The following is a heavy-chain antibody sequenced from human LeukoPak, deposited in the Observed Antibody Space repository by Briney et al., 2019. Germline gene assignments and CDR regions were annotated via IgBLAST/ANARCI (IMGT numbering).Heavy chain of an antibody. CDR1: GFTFSSYG. D-gene: IGHD3-22*01. CDR3: AKADNTNYYDSTGLDY. V-gene: IGHV3-30*18. CDR2: ISYDGSNK. J-gene: IGHJ4*02. Sequence: GRSLRLSCAASGFTFSSYGMHWVRQAPGKGLEWVAVISYDGSNKYYADSVKGRFTISRDNSKNTPYLQMNSLRAEDTAVYYCAKADNTNYYDSTGLDYWGQGTLVTVSS.